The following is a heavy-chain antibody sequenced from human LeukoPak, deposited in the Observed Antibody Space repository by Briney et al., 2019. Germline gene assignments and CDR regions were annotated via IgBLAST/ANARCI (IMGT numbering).Heavy chain of an antibody. CDR2: IYYSGST. CDR1: GGSISSGGYY. J-gene: IGHJ4*02. D-gene: IGHD3-16*02. Sequence: SETLSLTCTVSGGSISSGGYYWSWIRQHPGKGLEWIGYIYYSGSTYYNPSLKSRVTISADTSKNQFSLKLSSVTAADTAVYYCARGPNYVWGSYRYFDYWGQGTLVTVSS. V-gene: IGHV4-31*03. CDR3: ARGPNYVWGSYRYFDY.